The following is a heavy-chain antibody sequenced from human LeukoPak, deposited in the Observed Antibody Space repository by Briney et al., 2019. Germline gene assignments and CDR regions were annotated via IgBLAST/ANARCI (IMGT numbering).Heavy chain of an antibody. Sequence: SETLSLTCTVSGGSISSSSYYWGWIRQPPGKGLEWIGSIYYSGSTYYNPSLKSRVTISVDTSKNQFSLKLSSVTAADTAVYYCARDYQGYCTNGVCYPENYFDYWGQGTLVTVSS. D-gene: IGHD2-8*01. V-gene: IGHV4-39*07. CDR2: IYYSGST. J-gene: IGHJ4*02. CDR1: GGSISSSSYY. CDR3: ARDYQGYCTNGVCYPENYFDY.